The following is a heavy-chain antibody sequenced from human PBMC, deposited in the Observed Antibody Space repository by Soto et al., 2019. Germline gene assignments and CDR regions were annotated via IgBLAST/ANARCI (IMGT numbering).Heavy chain of an antibody. D-gene: IGHD3-16*01. V-gene: IGHV3-23*01. CDR3: AKRGGYAISFYDS. CDR2: LSGDGSRA. Sequence: GSLGVSGAVAGFNFGGYAMCWVRQAPGKGLEWVSTLSGDGSRAYYADSVRGRFTVSRDNSKSTLYLRMNSLRADDTAIYYCAKRGGYAISFYDSWGQGTLVT. J-gene: IGHJ4*02. CDR1: GFNFGGYA.